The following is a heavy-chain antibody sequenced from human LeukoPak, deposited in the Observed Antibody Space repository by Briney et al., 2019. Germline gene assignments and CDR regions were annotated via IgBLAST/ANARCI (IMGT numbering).Heavy chain of an antibody. Sequence: GGSLRLSCAASGFTFDDYAMHWVRHAPGKGLEWVSLISGDGGSTYYADSVKGRFTISRDNSKNSLYLQMNSLRTEDTALYYCAKDMWSGGSCYDYRGQGTLVTVSS. CDR1: GFTFDDYA. D-gene: IGHD2-15*01. CDR2: ISGDGGST. V-gene: IGHV3-43*02. CDR3: AKDMWSGGSCYDY. J-gene: IGHJ4*02.